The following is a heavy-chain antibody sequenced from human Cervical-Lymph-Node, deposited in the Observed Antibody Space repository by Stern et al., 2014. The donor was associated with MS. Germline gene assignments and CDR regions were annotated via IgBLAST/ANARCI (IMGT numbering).Heavy chain of an antibody. J-gene: IGHJ3*02. V-gene: IGHV1-2*04. CDR1: GYTFTGYY. CDR2: INPNRGDT. Sequence: QVQLVQSGAEVKKPGASVKVSCKASGYTFTGYYIHWVRQAPGQGLEWMGWINPNRGDTVYAQKFHGWVTMTRDTSISTAYMELSRLRSADTAVYYCARADTYAFHIWGQGTMLTVSS. D-gene: IGHD5-18*01. CDR3: ARADTYAFHI.